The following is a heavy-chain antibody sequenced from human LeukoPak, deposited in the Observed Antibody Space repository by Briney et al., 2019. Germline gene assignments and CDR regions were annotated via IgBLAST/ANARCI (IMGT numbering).Heavy chain of an antibody. CDR2: INHSGST. D-gene: IGHD3-16*01. CDR1: GGSFSGYY. CDR3: ARVKGSYDYVYSRCFDP. V-gene: IGHV4-34*01. Sequence: SETLSLTCAVYGGSFSGYYWSWIRQPPGKGLEWIGEINHSGSTNYNPSLKSRVTVSVDTSKNQFSLKLSSVTAADTAVYYCARVKGSYDYVYSRCFDPWGQGTLVTVSS. J-gene: IGHJ5*02.